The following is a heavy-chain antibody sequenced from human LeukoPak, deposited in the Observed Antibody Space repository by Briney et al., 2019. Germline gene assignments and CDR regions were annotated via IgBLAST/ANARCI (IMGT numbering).Heavy chain of an antibody. J-gene: IGHJ4*02. CDR3: ANREGGAVAGNY. CDR1: GFTFSSYA. D-gene: IGHD6-19*01. V-gene: IGHV3-23*01. CDR2: ISGSGGNT. Sequence: PGGSLRLSCAASGFTFSSYAMTWVRQAPGKGLEWVSAISGSGGNTYYADSVKGRFTISRDNSKNTLYLQMDSLRAEDTAVYYCANREGGAVAGNYWGQGTLVTVSS.